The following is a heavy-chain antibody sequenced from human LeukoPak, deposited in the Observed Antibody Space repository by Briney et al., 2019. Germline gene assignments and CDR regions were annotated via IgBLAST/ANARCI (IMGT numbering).Heavy chain of an antibody. Sequence: GGSLRLSCAASEFTFSSYWMHWVRQAPGKGLVWVSRINSDGSSTSYADSVKGRFIISRDNAKNTLYLQMNSLRAEDTAVYYCARGVEMATPKDYFDYWGQGTPVTVSS. J-gene: IGHJ4*02. CDR3: ARGVEMATPKDYFDY. V-gene: IGHV3-74*01. D-gene: IGHD5-24*01. CDR1: EFTFSSYW. CDR2: INSDGSST.